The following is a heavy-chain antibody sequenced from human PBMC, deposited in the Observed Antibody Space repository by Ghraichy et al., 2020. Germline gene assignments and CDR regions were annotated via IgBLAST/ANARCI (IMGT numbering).Heavy chain of an antibody. CDR3: ARDGSSVYDWSIGMDV. V-gene: IGHV4-39*07. CDR2: IYYSGST. CDR1: GGSISSSSYY. D-gene: IGHD5/OR15-5a*01. Sequence: SETLSLTCTVSGGSISSSSYYWGWIRQPPGKGLEWIGRIYYSGSTYYNPSLKSRVTISVDTSKNQFSLKLSSLTAADTAVYYCARDGSSVYDWSIGMDVWGQGTTVAVSS. J-gene: IGHJ6*02.